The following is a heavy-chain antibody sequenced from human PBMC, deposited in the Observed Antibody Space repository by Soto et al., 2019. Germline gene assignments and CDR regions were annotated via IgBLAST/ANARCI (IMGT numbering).Heavy chain of an antibody. CDR3: ARDLGPPTWFDS. V-gene: IGHV1-18*01. J-gene: IGHJ5*01. CDR1: GYAFSGYR. Sequence: QVQLVQSGAEMKQPGASVKVSCKTSGYAFSGYRLSWVRQGPGQGLEWMGWISGYNGNTDYAQKLQGRVIMTTDTSTSTAYKELRRLRSDDTAVYYCARDLGPPTWFDSWGHGTLVTFAS. CDR2: ISGYNGNT. D-gene: IGHD1-26*01.